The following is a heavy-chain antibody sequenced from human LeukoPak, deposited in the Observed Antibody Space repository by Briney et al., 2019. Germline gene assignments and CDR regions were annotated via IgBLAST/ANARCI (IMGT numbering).Heavy chain of an antibody. Sequence: SQTLSLTCVISGDSVSSNSATWNWIRQSPSRGLEWLGRTYYRSKWYNDYAVSVKSRITINPDTSKNQFSLQLNSVTPEDTAVYYCARSQARTYYFDYWGQGTLVTVSS. V-gene: IGHV6-1*01. J-gene: IGHJ4*02. CDR3: ARSQARTYYFDY. CDR2: TYYRSKWYN. CDR1: GDSVSSNSAT.